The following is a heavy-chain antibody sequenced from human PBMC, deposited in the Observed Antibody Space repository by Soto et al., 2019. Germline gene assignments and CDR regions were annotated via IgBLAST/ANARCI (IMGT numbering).Heavy chain of an antibody. CDR1: GASIRSTDYY. V-gene: IGHV4-30-4*01. CDR3: VRTAREGAVAPHWFDR. J-gene: IGHJ5*02. D-gene: IGHD2-21*02. CDR2: VYYTGST. Sequence: PSETLSLTCTVSGASIRSTDYYWSWIRQAPGKGLEWIGYVYYTGSTYYNPSLMSRLTISVDTSKNQFSLKLTSVTAAETAVYYCVRTAREGAVAPHWFDRWGQGTHVTVSS.